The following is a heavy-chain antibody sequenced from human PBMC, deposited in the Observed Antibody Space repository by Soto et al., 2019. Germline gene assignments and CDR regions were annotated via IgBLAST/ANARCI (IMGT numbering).Heavy chain of an antibody. V-gene: IGHV3-74*01. CDR2: INSDGSST. CDR3: ARDRSYSLDV. CDR1: GSTFSNDW. J-gene: IGHJ6*02. Sequence: LRLSCAVSGSTFSNDWMHWVRQAPGKGLVWVSHINSDGSSTNYADFVKGRFTIARDNAKNTVYLQMNSLRAEDTAVYYCARDRSYSLDVWGQGTTVTVSS.